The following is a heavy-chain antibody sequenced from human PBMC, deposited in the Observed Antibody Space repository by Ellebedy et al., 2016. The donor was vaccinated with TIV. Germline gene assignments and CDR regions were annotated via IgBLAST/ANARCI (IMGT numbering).Heavy chain of an antibody. D-gene: IGHD5-18*01. J-gene: IGHJ4*02. Sequence: PGGSLRLSCAASGFTFSRYAMTWVRQAPGQGLEWVSGIVGSGVQKYADSVKGRFTISRDNSKSTVDLQMNSLSAEDTAVYFCARDRTPGDGYWVFDYWGQGTLVTVSS. CDR2: IVGSGVQ. CDR1: GFTFSRYA. CDR3: ARDRTPGDGYWVFDY. V-gene: IGHV3-23*01.